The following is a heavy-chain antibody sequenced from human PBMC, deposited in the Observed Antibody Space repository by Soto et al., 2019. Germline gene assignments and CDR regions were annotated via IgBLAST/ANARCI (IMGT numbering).Heavy chain of an antibody. CDR2: IYYSGST. CDR1: GGSISSYY. V-gene: IGHV4-59*08. D-gene: IGHD2-15*01. Sequence: PSETLSLTCTVSGGSISSYYWSWIRQPPGKGLELIGYIYYSGSTNYNPSLKSRVTISVDTSKNQFSLKLSSVTAADTAVYYCARHYCSGDKCYYFDYWGQGTLVTVSS. CDR3: ARHYCSGDKCYYFDY. J-gene: IGHJ4*02.